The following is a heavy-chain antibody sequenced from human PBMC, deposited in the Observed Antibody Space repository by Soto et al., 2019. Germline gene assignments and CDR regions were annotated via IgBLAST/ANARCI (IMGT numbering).Heavy chain of an antibody. CDR3: ARSHCSSTCCYTPLNYYDNGMDV. V-gene: IGHV1-69*06. CDR2: IIPIFGTA. CDR1: GGTFSSYA. Sequence: SVKVSCKASGGTFSSYAISWVRQAPGQGLEWMGGIIPIFGTANYAQKFQGRVTITADKSTSTAYMELSSLRSEDTAVYYCARSHCSSTCCYTPLNYYDNGMDVWGEGTTVTVS. J-gene: IGHJ6*02. D-gene: IGHD2-2*02.